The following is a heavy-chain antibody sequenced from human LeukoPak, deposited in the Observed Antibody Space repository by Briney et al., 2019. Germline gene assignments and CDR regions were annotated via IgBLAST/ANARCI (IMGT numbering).Heavy chain of an antibody. CDR1: GFTFSNAW. CDR3: AKIPKGGYFDS. V-gene: IGHV3-15*01. D-gene: IGHD2-2*01. CDR2: IKSKTDGGTT. Sequence: GGSLRLSCAASGFTFSNAWMSWVRQAPGKGLEWVGRIKSKTDGGTTDYAAPVKGRFTISRDDSKNTLYLQMNSLKTEDTAVYYCAKIPKGGYFDSWGQGTLVTVSS. J-gene: IGHJ4*02.